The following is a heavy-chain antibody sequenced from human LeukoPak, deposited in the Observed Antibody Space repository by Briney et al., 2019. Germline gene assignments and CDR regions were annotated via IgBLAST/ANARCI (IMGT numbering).Heavy chain of an antibody. Sequence: SQTLSLTCALSGDIVSSNSAAWNWIRQCPSRGLEWLGRTYYRSKWYNDYAVSVKSRITINPDTSKNQFSLQLNSVTPEDTAVYYCARDLHSSSGRPFDYWGQGTLVTVSS. CDR3: ARDLHSSSGRPFDY. D-gene: IGHD6-13*01. V-gene: IGHV6-1*01. CDR2: TYYRSKWYN. J-gene: IGHJ4*02. CDR1: GDIVSSNSAA.